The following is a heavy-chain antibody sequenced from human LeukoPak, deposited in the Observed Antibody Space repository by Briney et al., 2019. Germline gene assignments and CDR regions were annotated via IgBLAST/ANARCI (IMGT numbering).Heavy chain of an antibody. CDR2: MNPNSGNT. CDR1: GYTFTSYD. V-gene: IGHV1-8*01. Sequence: GSVKVSCKASGYTFTSYDINWVRQATGQGLEWMGWMNPNSGNTGYAQKFQGRVTMTRNTSISTAYMELSSLRSEDTAAYYCARGGLNSGSSTEFQHWGQGTLVTVSS. CDR3: ARGGLNSGSSTEFQH. J-gene: IGHJ1*01. D-gene: IGHD1-26*01.